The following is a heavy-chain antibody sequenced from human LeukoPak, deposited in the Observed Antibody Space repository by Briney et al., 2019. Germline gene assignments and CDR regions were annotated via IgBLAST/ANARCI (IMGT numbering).Heavy chain of an antibody. CDR1: GGTFSSYA. CDR3: ATSPIEYSSSGLNWFDP. Sequence: GASVKVSCKASGGTFSSYAISWVRQAPGQGLEWMGGIIPIFGTANYAQKFQGRVTITTDESTSTAYMELSSLRSEDTAVYYCATSPIEYSSSGLNWFDPWGQGTLVTVSS. CDR2: IIPIFGTA. V-gene: IGHV1-69*05. J-gene: IGHJ5*02. D-gene: IGHD6-6*01.